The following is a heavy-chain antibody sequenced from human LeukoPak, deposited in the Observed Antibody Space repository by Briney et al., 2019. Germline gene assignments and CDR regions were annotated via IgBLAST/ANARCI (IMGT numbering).Heavy chain of an antibody. D-gene: IGHD6-19*01. Sequence: ASVKVSCKASGYTFTSYDINWVRHATGQGLEWMGWMNPNSGNTGYAQKFQGRVTMTRNTSISTAHMELSSLRSEDTAVYYCARGSYSSGWLDDAFDIWGQGTMVTVSS. V-gene: IGHV1-8*01. CDR3: ARGSYSSGWLDDAFDI. J-gene: IGHJ3*02. CDR2: MNPNSGNT. CDR1: GYTFTSYD.